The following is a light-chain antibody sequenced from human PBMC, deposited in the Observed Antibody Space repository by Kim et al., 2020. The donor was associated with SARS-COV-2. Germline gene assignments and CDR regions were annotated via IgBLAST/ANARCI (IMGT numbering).Light chain of an antibody. Sequence: LSASGGDRMPIRCRDGQSNGSWLAWYQQKPGKAPKLLIYKASTLEGGVPSRFSGSGSRTEFTLTITRLQPDDFATYYCQQYNSWTFGQGTKVDIK. CDR1: QSNGSW. CDR2: KAS. J-gene: IGKJ1*01. V-gene: IGKV1-5*03. CDR3: QQYNSWT.